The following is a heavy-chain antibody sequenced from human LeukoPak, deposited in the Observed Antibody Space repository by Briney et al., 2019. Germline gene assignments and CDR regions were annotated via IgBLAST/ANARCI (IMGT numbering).Heavy chain of an antibody. V-gene: IGHV3-21*01. CDR2: ISSSSSYI. CDR3: ARGGIAAAGYYFDY. D-gene: IGHD6-13*01. J-gene: IGHJ4*02. CDR1: GFTFSSYS. Sequence: GGSLRPSCAASGFTFSSYSMNWVRQAPGKRLEWVSSISSSSSYIYYADSVKGRFTISRDNAKNSLYLQMNSLRAEDTAVYYCARGGIAAAGYYFDYWGQGTLVTVSS.